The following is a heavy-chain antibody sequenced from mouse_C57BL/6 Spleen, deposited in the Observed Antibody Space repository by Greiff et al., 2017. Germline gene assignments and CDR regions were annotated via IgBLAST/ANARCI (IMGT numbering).Heavy chain of an antibody. Sequence: VQLQQSGPGLVQPSQSLSITCTVSGFSLTSYGVHWVRQSPGKGLEWLGVIWSGGSTDYNAAFISRLSISKDNSKSQVFFKMNSLQADDTAIYYCARNYYGSSYAWFAYWGKGTLVTVSA. J-gene: IGHJ3*01. CDR3: ARNYYGSSYAWFAY. CDR2: IWSGGST. CDR1: GFSLTSYG. D-gene: IGHD1-1*01. V-gene: IGHV2-2*01.